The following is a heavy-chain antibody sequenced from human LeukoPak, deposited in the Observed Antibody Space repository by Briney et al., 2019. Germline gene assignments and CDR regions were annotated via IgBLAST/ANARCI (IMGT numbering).Heavy chain of an antibody. CDR1: GFTFSSYW. CDR2: INSDGSST. Sequence: PGGSLRLSCAASGFTFSSYWMHWVRQAPGKGLVWVSRINSDGSSTSYADSVKGRFTISRDNAKNTLYLQMNSLRAEDTAVYYCARGSGSYRHWRHFDYWGQGTLVTVSS. V-gene: IGHV3-74*01. CDR3: ARGSGSYRHWRHFDY. D-gene: IGHD3-10*01. J-gene: IGHJ4*02.